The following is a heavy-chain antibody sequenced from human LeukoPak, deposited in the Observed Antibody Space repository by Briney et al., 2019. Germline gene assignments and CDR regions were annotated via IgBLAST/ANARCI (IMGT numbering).Heavy chain of an antibody. Sequence: GGSLRLSCAASGNYWMHWVRQAPGKGLVWVSHINSDGSSTSYADSVKGRFTISRDNAKNTLYLQMNSLRAEDTAVYYCARDYGFDYWGQGTLVTVSS. V-gene: IGHV3-74*01. J-gene: IGHJ4*02. CDR3: ARDYGFDY. CDR1: GNYW. CDR2: INSDGSST. D-gene: IGHD4-17*01.